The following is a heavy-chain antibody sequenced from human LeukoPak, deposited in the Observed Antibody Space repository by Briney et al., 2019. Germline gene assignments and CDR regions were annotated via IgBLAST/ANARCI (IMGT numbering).Heavy chain of an antibody. Sequence: ASVKVSCKASGYTFTSYDINWMRQATGQGLEWMGWMNPNSGNTGYAQKFQGRVTMTRNTSISTAYMELSSLRSEDTAVYYCARGESSGWSYQYYFDYWGQGTLVTVSS. V-gene: IGHV1-8*01. CDR2: MNPNSGNT. CDR3: ARGESSGWSYQYYFDY. CDR1: GYTFTSYD. J-gene: IGHJ4*02. D-gene: IGHD6-19*01.